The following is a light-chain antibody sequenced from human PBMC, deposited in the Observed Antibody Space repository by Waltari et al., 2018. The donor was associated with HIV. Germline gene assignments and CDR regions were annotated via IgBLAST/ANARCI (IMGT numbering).Light chain of an antibody. J-gene: IGLJ1*01. CDR1: ALPKKY. Sequence: SYELTQPPSVSVSPGQTARITCSGDALPKKYAYWYQQKPGQAPVLVKYKDSERPSGIPGRFSGSSSGTTVTLTISGVQAEDEADYYCQSADSSGTYVFGTGTKVTVL. V-gene: IGLV3-25*03. CDR2: KDS. CDR3: QSADSSGTYV.